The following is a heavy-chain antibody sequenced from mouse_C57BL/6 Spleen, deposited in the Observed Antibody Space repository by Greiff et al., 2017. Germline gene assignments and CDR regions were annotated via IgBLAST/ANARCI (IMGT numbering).Heavy chain of an antibody. Sequence: QVQLKQPGTELVKPGASVKLSCKASGYTFTSYWMHWVKQRPGQGLEWIGNINPSNGCTNYNEKFKSKATLTVDKSSSTAYMQLSSLTSEDSAVYYCARSGGKERIRPYYYAMDYWGQGTSVTVSS. CDR3: ARSGGKERIRPYYYAMDY. D-gene: IGHD2-4*01. CDR1: GYTFTSYW. V-gene: IGHV1-53*01. CDR2: INPSNGCT. J-gene: IGHJ4*01.